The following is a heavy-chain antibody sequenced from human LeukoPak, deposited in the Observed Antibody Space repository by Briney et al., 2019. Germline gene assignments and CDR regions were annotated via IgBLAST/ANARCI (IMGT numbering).Heavy chain of an antibody. D-gene: IGHD3-3*01. CDR2: INHSGST. V-gene: IGHV4-34*01. CDR3: ATQYYDFWSGSNMDV. J-gene: IGHJ6*03. Sequence: SETLSLTCTVSGGSISSYYWSWIRQPPGKGLEWIGEINHSGSTNYNPSLKSRVTISVDTSKNQFSLKLSSVTAADTAVYYCATQYYDFWSGSNMDVWGKGTTVTVSS. CDR1: GGSISSYY.